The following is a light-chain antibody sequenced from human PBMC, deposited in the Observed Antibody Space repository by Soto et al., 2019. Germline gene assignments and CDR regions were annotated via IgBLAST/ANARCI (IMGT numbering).Light chain of an antibody. CDR1: QSLQYSDGNTY. CDR3: MQSIPWPPFP. V-gene: IGKV2-30*01. J-gene: IGKJ2*01. Sequence: DVVLTQSPLSLPVTLGQPASISCRSSQSLQYSDGNTYLNWFQQRPGQSPRRLIYKVSNRDSGGPKRFRGSGVSHDFQLRIRRVEAGDVGIYFLMQSIPWPPFPFGQGTKLEIK. CDR2: KVS.